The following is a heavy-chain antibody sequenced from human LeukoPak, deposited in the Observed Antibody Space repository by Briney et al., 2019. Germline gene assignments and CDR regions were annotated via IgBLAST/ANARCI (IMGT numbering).Heavy chain of an antibody. CDR2: ISSSSSYI. CDR3: AGDGDGNAFDI. J-gene: IGHJ3*02. Sequence: PGGSLGLSCAASGFTFSSYAMSWVRQAPGKGLEWVSSISSSSSYIYYADSVKGRFTISRDNAKNSLYLQMNSLRAEDTAVYYCAGDGDGNAFDIWGQGTMVTVSS. D-gene: IGHD7-27*01. CDR1: GFTFSSYA. V-gene: IGHV3-21*01.